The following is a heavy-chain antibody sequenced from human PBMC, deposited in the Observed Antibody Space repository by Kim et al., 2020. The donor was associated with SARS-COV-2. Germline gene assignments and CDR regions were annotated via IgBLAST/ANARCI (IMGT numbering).Heavy chain of an antibody. V-gene: IGHV3-21*01. J-gene: IGHJ6*01. D-gene: IGHD2-2*01. CDR2: IGGTSNYI. CDR1: GFGFDTHS. CDR3: ARGGYSSSTSCYLYYY. Sequence: GGSLRLSCAASGFGFDTHSMNWVRQAPGKGLEWVSSIGGTSNYIYYADSVKGRFTISRDNAKNSLFLQMNSLRAEDTAVYYCARGGYSSSTSCYLYYY.